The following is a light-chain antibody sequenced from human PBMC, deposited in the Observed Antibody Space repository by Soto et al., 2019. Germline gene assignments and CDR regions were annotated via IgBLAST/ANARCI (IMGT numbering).Light chain of an antibody. CDR1: QSVSSN. J-gene: IGKJ4*01. V-gene: IGKV3-15*01. Sequence: EIVMTQSPTTLSVSPGERATLSRRASQSVSSNLAWYQQKPGQAPRLLIYGAFTRATGIPDRFSGSGSGTEFTLTISSLQSEDFAVYHCQQYNNWPSLTFGGGTKVEIK. CDR2: GAF. CDR3: QQYNNWPSLT.